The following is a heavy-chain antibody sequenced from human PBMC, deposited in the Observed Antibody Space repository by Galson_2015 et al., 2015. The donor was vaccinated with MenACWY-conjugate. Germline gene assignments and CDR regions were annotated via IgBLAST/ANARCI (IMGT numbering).Heavy chain of an antibody. CDR2: IRSKANNYAT. J-gene: IGHJ6*02. CDR3: TKRREMDV. CDR1: GFTFSDAA. Sequence: SLRLSCAASGFTFSDAAMHWVRQASGKGLEWVGRIRSKANNYATAYAASVKGRFTISRDDSKNTAFLQMNSLKTEDTAVYYCTKRREMDVWGQGTTVTVSS. V-gene: IGHV3-73*01. D-gene: IGHD1-26*01.